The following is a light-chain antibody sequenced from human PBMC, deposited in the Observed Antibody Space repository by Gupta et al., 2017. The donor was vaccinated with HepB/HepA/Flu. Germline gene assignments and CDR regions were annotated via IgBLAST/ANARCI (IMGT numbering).Light chain of an antibody. Sequence: SYVLTQPPSVSVAPGKTARITCGGNNIGSKSVHWYQQKPGRAPVMVIYYDSDRPSGTPERFSGSNSGNTATLTINRVEAGDEADYYCQVSDSTSDHHVFGGGTKLTVL. CDR1: NIGSKS. CDR3: QVSDSTSDHHV. V-gene: IGLV3-21*04. CDR2: YDS. J-gene: IGLJ2*01.